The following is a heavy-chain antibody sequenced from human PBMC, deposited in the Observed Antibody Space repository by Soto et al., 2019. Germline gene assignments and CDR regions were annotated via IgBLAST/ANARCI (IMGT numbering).Heavy chain of an antibody. J-gene: IGHJ3*02. CDR3: ARDWGVSSWYDAFDI. V-gene: IGHV3-21*01. Sequence: EVQLAESGGGLVKPGGSLRLSCAASGFTFSSYSMNWVRQAPGKGLEWVSSISSSSSYIYYADSVKGRFTISRDNAKNSLYLQMNSLRAEDTAVYYCARDWGVSSWYDAFDIWGQGTMVTVSS. D-gene: IGHD6-13*01. CDR1: GFTFSSYS. CDR2: ISSSSSYI.